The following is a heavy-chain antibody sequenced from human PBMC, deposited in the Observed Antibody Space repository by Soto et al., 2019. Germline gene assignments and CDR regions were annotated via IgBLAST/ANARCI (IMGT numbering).Heavy chain of an antibody. CDR2: IYYSGST. Sequence: QVQLQESGPGLVKPSQTLSLTCTVSGGSISSGGYYWSWIRQHPGKGLEWIGYIYYSGSTYFNPSLKSRVTISVDTSKNQFSLKLSSVTAADTAVYYCARFGGREDYYYYYYMDVWGKGTTVTVSS. D-gene: IGHD1-26*01. CDR3: ARFGGREDYYYYYYMDV. J-gene: IGHJ6*03. CDR1: GGSISSGGYY. V-gene: IGHV4-31*03.